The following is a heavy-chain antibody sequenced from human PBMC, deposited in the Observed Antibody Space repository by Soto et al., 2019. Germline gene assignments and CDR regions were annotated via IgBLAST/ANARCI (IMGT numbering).Heavy chain of an antibody. Sequence: QVQLVQSGAEVKKPGASVKVSCKASGYTFTGYYIHWVRQAPGQGLEWMGWINPNSDGTNYAQKFQGWVTMTRDTSISTTYMELSRLKSDDTAVYYCARDHDSSGWYMVYWGQGTLVTVSS. CDR3: ARDHDSSGWYMVY. CDR2: INPNSDGT. J-gene: IGHJ4*02. D-gene: IGHD6-19*01. CDR1: GYTFTGYY. V-gene: IGHV1-2*04.